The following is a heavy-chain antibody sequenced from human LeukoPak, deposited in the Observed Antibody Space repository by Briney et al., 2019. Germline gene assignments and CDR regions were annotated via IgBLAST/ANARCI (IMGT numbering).Heavy chain of an antibody. CDR3: ARARYANAWYAFDI. Sequence: PSETLSLTCTVSGGSVSSYYWSWIRRPPGRGLEWIAYISHSGSSDSNPSLTSRVTTLVDTSKNQFSLKLTSVTAADTAVYYCARARYANAWYAFDIWGHRTMFTVSS. V-gene: IGHV4-59*02. CDR1: GGSVSSYY. CDR2: ISHSGSS. D-gene: IGHD2-2*01. J-gene: IGHJ3*02.